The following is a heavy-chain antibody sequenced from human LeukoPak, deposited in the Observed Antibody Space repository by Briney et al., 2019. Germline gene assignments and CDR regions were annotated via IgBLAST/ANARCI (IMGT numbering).Heavy chain of an antibody. V-gene: IGHV4-59*01. J-gene: IGHJ3*02. CDR3: ARGLYSGYSRNVFDI. CDR1: GGSISSYY. Sequence: SETLSLTCTVSGGSISSYYWSWIRQPPGKGLEWIGYIYYSGSTNYNPSLKSRVTISVDTSKNQFSLKLSSVTAADTAVYYCARGLYSGYSRNVFDIWGQGTTVTVSS. D-gene: IGHD5-12*01. CDR2: IYYSGST.